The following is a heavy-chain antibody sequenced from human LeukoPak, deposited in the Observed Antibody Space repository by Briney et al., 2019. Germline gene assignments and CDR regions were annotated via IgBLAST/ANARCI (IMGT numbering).Heavy chain of an antibody. J-gene: IGHJ6*02. Sequence: AASVKVSCKASGYTFTSYGISWVRQAPGQGLEWMGWISAYNGNTNYAQKLQGRVTMTTDTSTSTAYMELRSLRSDDTAVYYCARDRYCSGGSCYPLMLYYYYYGMDVWGQGTTVTVSS. V-gene: IGHV1-18*01. D-gene: IGHD2-15*01. CDR3: ARDRYCSGGSCYPLMLYYYYYGMDV. CDR2: ISAYNGNT. CDR1: GYTFTSYG.